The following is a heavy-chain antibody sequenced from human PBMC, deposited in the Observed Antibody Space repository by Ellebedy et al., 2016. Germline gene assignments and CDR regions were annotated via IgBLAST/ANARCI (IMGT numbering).Heavy chain of an antibody. CDR1: GFTFSSYS. CDR3: APIPTVTTPWYFDY. J-gene: IGHJ4*02. CDR2: ISSSSSTI. Sequence: GGSLRLXXAASGFTFSSYSMNWVRQAPGKGLEWVSYISSSSSTIYYADSVKGRFTISRDNAKNSLYLQMNSLRAEDTAVYYCAPIPTVTTPWYFDYWGQGTLVTVSS. D-gene: IGHD4-17*01. V-gene: IGHV3-48*04.